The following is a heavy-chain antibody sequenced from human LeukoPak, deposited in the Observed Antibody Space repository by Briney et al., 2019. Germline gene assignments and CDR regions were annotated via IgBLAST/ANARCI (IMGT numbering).Heavy chain of an antibody. J-gene: IGHJ4*02. CDR2: IKSKTDGRTT. CDR3: TTNLLWFGELLTNY. Sequence: GGSLRLSCAASGLTLSNAWMSCARQAPGKGIEWVGRIKSKTDGRTTDYAAPVKCRFTISRDDSKNTLYLQMNSLKTEDTAVYYCTTNLLWFGELLTNYGGQGTLVTVSS. V-gene: IGHV3-15*01. CDR1: GLTLSNAW. D-gene: IGHD3-10*01.